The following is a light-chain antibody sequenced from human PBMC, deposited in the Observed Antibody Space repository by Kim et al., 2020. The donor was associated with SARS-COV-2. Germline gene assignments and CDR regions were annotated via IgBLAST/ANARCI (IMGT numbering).Light chain of an antibody. Sequence: VTPKEKVTITCRASQSIGSNLHWYQQKPDQSPKLLIKDISQSFSGVPSRFSGSGSGTDFTLTINSLEAEDAATYYCQQSSTLPITFGQGTRLEIK. V-gene: IGKV6-21*01. CDR2: DIS. CDR3: QQSSTLPIT. J-gene: IGKJ5*01. CDR1: QSIGSN.